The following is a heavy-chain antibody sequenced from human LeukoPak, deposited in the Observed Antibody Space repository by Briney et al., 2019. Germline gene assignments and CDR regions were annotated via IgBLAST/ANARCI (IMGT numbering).Heavy chain of an antibody. V-gene: IGHV3-30*03. CDR1: GFTFSSYG. Sequence: GGSLRLSCAASGFTFSSYGMHWVRQAPGKGLEWVAVISYDGSNKYYADSVKGRFTISRDNSKNTLYLQMNSLRAEDTAVYYCARSGWFGRKLDYWGQGTLVTVSS. D-gene: IGHD3-10*01. J-gene: IGHJ4*02. CDR3: ARSGWFGRKLDY. CDR2: ISYDGSNK.